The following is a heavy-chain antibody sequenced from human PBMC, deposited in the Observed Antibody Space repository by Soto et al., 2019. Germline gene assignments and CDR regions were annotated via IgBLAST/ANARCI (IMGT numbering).Heavy chain of an antibody. Sequence: QTLSLTCAISGDSVSSNSAAWNWIRQSPSRGLEWLGRTYYRSKWYNDYAVSVKSRITINPDTSKNQFSLQLNSVTPEDTAVYYCAHTPGYYDSSGYSTPYFDYWGQGTLVTVSS. V-gene: IGHV6-1*01. CDR3: AHTPGYYDSSGYSTPYFDY. CDR1: GDSVSSNSAA. J-gene: IGHJ4*02. D-gene: IGHD3-22*01. CDR2: TYYRSKWYN.